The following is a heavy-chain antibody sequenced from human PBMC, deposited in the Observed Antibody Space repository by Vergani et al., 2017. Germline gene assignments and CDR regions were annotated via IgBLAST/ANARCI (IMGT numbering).Heavy chain of an antibody. CDR1: GFSLNTRGVS. J-gene: IGHJ6*03. V-gene: IGHV2-5*04. CDR2: IYWNDYQ. CDR3: VYRKTECGTTGCFYPVYYYYYMDV. Sequence: QITLKESGPTLVKPTQTLTLTCTFSGFSLNTRGVSVAWIRQPPGKALDWLALIYWNDYQHYSPSLNNRVTITKDTSKNQVVLTMTNMDYVDTGTYYCVYRKTECGTTGCFYPVYYYYYMDVWGKGTTVTVSS. D-gene: IGHD1-7*01.